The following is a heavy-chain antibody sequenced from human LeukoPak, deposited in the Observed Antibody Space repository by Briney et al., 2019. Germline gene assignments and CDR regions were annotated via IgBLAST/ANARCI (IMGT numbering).Heavy chain of an antibody. CDR2: ISSSSSTI. CDR3: ATAVVQAGLLARAY. D-gene: IGHD3-3*02. Sequence: AGGSLRLSCAASGFTFSSYSMNWVRQAPGKGLEWVSYISSSSSTIYYADSVKGRFTISRDNAKNSLYLQMNSLGAEDTAVYYCATAVVQAGLLARAYWGQGTLVTVSS. V-gene: IGHV3-48*04. CDR1: GFTFSSYS. J-gene: IGHJ4*02.